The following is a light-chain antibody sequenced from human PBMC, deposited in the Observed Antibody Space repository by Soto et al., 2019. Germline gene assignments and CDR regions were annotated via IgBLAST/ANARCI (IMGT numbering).Light chain of an antibody. CDR1: QSVSSN. CDR2: GAS. Sequence: EIVMTQSPATLSVSPGERATLSCRASQSVSSNLAWYQQKPGQAPRLLIYGASTRATGIPARFSGSGSGTEFTITISRQPAEDFLLYYHQQYNNWPPYTFGQGTKLEIK. J-gene: IGKJ2*01. CDR3: QQYNNWPPYT. V-gene: IGKV3-15*01.